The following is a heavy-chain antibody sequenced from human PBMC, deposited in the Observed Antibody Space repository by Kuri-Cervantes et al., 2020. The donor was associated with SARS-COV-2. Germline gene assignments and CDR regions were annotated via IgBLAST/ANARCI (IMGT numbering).Heavy chain of an antibody. J-gene: IGHJ4*02. V-gene: IGHV3-30*02. Sequence: GESLKISCAAYGFIFSNYGMHWVRQAPGKGPEWVAFIRYDGDNKYYADSVKGRFTISRDNPKNTLYLQMNSLRPEDTAVYYCAKGKTGDSRWGQGTLVTVSS. CDR2: IRYDGDNK. CDR3: AKGKTGDSR. CDR1: GFIFSNYG. D-gene: IGHD7-27*01.